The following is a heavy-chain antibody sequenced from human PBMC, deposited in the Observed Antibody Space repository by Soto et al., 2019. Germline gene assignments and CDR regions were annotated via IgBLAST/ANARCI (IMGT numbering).Heavy chain of an antibody. CDR2: ISSSSSTI. V-gene: IGHV3-48*02. CDR1: GFTFSSYS. D-gene: IGHD3-3*01. CDR3: ARTPRSIFGVVIIPYYFDY. Sequence: GGSLRLSCAASGFTFSSYSMNWVRQAPGKGLEWVSYISSSSSTIYYADSVKGRFTISRDNAKNSLYLQMNSLRDEDTAVYYCARTPRSIFGVVIIPYYFDYWGQGTLVTVSS. J-gene: IGHJ4*02.